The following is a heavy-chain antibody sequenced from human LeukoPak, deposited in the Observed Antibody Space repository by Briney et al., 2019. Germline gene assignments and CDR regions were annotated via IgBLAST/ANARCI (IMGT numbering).Heavy chain of an antibody. V-gene: IGHV3-53*01. CDR1: GFTVSSNY. D-gene: IGHD6-6*01. J-gene: IGHJ4*02. CDR3: ARSKRSGSFGAPDY. Sequence: PGGSLRLSCAASGFTVSSNYMSWVRQAPGKGLEWVSVIYSGGSTYYADSVKGRFTISRDNSKNTLYLQMNSLRAEDTAVYYCARSKRSGSFGAPDYWGQGTLVTVSS. CDR2: IYSGGST.